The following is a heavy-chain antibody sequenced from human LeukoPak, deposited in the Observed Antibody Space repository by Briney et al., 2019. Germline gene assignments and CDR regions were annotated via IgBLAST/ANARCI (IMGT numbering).Heavy chain of an antibody. CDR1: GFTLSTNA. CDR2: ISGSGAST. CDR3: ARDGSPGIAAAGSYGMDV. V-gene: IGHV3-23*01. J-gene: IGHJ6*02. D-gene: IGHD6-13*01. Sequence: GGSLRLSCLTSGFTLSTNAMSWVRQAPGKGLEWISGISGSGASTYYADSVKGRFTISRDDSRNTLYLQMNSLRGDDTAVYYCARDGSPGIAAAGSYGMDVWGQGTTVTVSS.